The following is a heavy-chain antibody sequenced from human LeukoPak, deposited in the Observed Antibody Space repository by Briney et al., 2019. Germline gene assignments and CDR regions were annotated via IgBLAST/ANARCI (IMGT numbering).Heavy chain of an antibody. J-gene: IGHJ3*02. CDR3: AAFAYGGNSFSQFDI. CDR2: IVVGSGNT. CDR1: GFTFTSSA. V-gene: IGHV1-58*02. Sequence: SVKVSCKASGFTFTSSAMQWVRQARGQRLEWIGWIVVGSGNTNYAQKFQERVTITRDMSTSTAYMELSSLRSEDTAVYYCAAFAYGGNSFSQFDIWGQGTMVTVSS. D-gene: IGHD4-23*01.